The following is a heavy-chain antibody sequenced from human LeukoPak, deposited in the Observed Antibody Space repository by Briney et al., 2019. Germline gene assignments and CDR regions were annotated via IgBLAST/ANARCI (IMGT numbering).Heavy chain of an antibody. CDR2: IYYSGST. CDR1: GGSISSSSYY. CDR3: ARVGSSSWYYFDY. Sequence: SETLSLTCTVSGGSISSSSYYWGWIRQPPGKGLEWIGSIYYSGSTYHNPSLKSRVTISVDTSKNQFSLKLSSVTAADTAVYYCARVGSSSWYYFDYWGQGTLVTVSS. J-gene: IGHJ4*02. D-gene: IGHD6-13*01. V-gene: IGHV4-39*07.